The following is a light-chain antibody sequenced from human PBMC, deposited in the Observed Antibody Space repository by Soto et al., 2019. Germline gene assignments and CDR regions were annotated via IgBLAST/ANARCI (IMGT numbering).Light chain of an antibody. CDR2: DVS. Sequence: QSALTQPASVSGSPGQSITISCTGTSSDVGGYNYVSWYQHHPGKAPKLMIYDVSNRPSGVSNRFSGSKSGNTASLTISGLQAEDEADYYRSSYTSSSTSVVFGGGTKLTV. V-gene: IGLV2-14*03. CDR1: SSDVGGYNY. J-gene: IGLJ2*01. CDR3: SSYTSSSTSVV.